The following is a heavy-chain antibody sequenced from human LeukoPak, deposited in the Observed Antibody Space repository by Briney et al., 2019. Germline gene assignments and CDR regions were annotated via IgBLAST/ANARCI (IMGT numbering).Heavy chain of an antibody. Sequence: GGSLRLSCAASGFTFSDYYMSWIRQAPGKGLEWVSYISSSGSTIYYADSVKGRFTISRDNAKNSLYLQMNSLRAENTAVYYCARDKDYILWFDPWGQGTLVTVSS. J-gene: IGHJ5*02. CDR3: ARDKDYILWFDP. D-gene: IGHD4-11*01. V-gene: IGHV3-11*01. CDR1: GFTFSDYY. CDR2: ISSSGSTI.